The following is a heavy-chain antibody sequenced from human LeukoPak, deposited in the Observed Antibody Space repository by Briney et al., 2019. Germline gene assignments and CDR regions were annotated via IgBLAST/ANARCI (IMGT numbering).Heavy chain of an antibody. CDR3: AKVARAGLLWFGEEAN. Sequence: GGSLRLSCAASGFTFSSYAMSWVRQAPGKGLEWVSGISGSGGSTYYADSVKGRFTISRDNSKNTLYLQMNSLRAEDTAVYYCAKVARAGLLWFGEEANWGQGTLVTVSS. J-gene: IGHJ4*02. D-gene: IGHD3-10*01. CDR2: ISGSGGST. V-gene: IGHV3-23*01. CDR1: GFTFSSYA.